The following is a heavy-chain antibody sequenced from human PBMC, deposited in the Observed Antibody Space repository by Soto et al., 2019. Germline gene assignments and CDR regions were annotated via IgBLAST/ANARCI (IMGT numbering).Heavy chain of an antibody. CDR2: ISSSGITT. CDR3: ARYGTRADW. J-gene: IGHJ4*02. V-gene: IGHV3-48*03. CDR1: GFTFRNYE. D-gene: IGHD1-1*01. Sequence: EVQLVESGGGFVQPGGSLRLSCAASGFTFRNYEMNWVRKAPGKGLEWVSYISSSGITTYYADFAAGRFTISRDNAKESLSLHLNSLRVEDTAVYYCARYGTRADWWGLLTQVTVSS.